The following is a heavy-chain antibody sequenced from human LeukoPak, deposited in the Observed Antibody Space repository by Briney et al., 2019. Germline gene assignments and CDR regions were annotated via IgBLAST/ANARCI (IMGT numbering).Heavy chain of an antibody. CDR2: IIPILGTA. D-gene: IGHD3-3*01. Sequence: ASVKVSCEASGDTFSRNAISWVRQAPGQGPEWMGRIIPILGTAEYAEKFQGRVTITADKTTTTAYMELSSLKSEDTALYYCARGKGFVGHFDYWGQGTLVTVSS. CDR1: GDTFSRNA. J-gene: IGHJ4*02. CDR3: ARGKGFVGHFDY. V-gene: IGHV1-69*04.